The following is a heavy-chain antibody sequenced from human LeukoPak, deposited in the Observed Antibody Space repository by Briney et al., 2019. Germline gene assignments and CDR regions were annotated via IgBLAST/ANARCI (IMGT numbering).Heavy chain of an antibody. CDR2: ISSSGSTI. J-gene: IGHJ4*02. V-gene: IGHV3-48*03. D-gene: IGHD6-19*01. Sequence: GGSLRLSCAASGFTFSSYEMNWVRQAPGKGLEWISYISSSGSTIYYADSVKGRFTISRDNSKNTLYLQMNSLRAEDTSVYYCARGARGSGWRVFDYWGQGTLVTVSS. CDR1: GFTFSSYE. CDR3: ARGARGSGWRVFDY.